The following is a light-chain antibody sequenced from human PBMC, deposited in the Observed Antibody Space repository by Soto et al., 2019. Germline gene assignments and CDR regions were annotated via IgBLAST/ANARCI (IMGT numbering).Light chain of an antibody. CDR2: AAS. V-gene: IGKV1-9*01. CDR1: QGISSY. Sequence: DLQLPQSPSFLSAFVGARVPITCRASQGISSYLSWYQQKPGKPPKLLIYAASTLQSGVPSRFSGSGSGTEFTLTISSLQPEDCATYYCQQLISYPLNFGGGTKVDIK. CDR3: QQLISYPLN. J-gene: IGKJ4*01.